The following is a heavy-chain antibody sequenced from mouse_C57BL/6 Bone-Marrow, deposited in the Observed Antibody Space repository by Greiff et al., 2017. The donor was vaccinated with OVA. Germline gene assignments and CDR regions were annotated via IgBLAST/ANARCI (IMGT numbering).Heavy chain of an antibody. J-gene: IGHJ1*03. CDR1: GYTFTSYW. D-gene: IGHD1-1*01. CDR3: ARVDYGSRWYFDV. CDR2: IHPNSGST. V-gene: IGHV1-64*01. Sequence: QVQLQQPGAELVKPGASVELSCKASGYTFTSYWMHWVKQRPGQGLEWIGMIHPNSGSTNYNEKFKSKATLTVDKSSSTAYMQLSSLTSEDSAVYYCARVDYGSRWYFDVWGTGTTVTVSS.